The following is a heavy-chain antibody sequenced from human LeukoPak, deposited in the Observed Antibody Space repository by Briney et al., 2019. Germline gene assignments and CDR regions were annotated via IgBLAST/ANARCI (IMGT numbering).Heavy chain of an antibody. D-gene: IGHD1-14*01. CDR2: INHSGST. J-gene: IGHJ4*02. CDR3: ASPASLYLGSEDQGFES. Sequence: SETLSLTCAVYGGSFSGYYWSWIRQPPGNGLEWIGEINHSGSTNYNPSLKSRVTISVDTSKNQFSLKLSSVTAADTAVYYCASPASLYLGSEDQGFESWGQGILVTVSS. CDR1: GGSFSGYY. V-gene: IGHV4-34*01.